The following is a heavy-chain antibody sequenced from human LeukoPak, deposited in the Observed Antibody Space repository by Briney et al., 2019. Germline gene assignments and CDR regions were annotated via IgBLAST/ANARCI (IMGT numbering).Heavy chain of an antibody. D-gene: IGHD6-19*01. CDR1: GGSFSGYY. V-gene: IGHV4-34*01. CDR3: ARPGKVAAVATKRIPIFDY. CDR2: INHSGST. J-gene: IGHJ4*02. Sequence: PSETLSHSCAVYGGSFSGYYWSWIRQPPGKGLEWIGEINHSGSTNYNPSLKSRVTISVDTSKNQFSLKLSSVTLADTAVYYCARPGKVAAVATKRIPIFDYWGQGTLVTVSS.